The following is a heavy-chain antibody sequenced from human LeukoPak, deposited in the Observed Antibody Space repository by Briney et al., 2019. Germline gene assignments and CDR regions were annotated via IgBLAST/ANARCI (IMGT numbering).Heavy chain of an antibody. CDR2: NYYIVNA. V-gene: IGHV4-59*01. CDR3: ARDGFRRNYDILTGFHGWFDP. Sequence: SETLSLTCAVPGGCICGDYSGCVRDPPRRGLGCIWYNYYIVNAHYNTSLKRRDTLSVDTSKNQFSLKLSSVTAADTAVYYCARDGFRRNYDILTGFHGWFDPWGQGTLVTVSS. CDR1: GGCICGDY. J-gene: IGHJ5*02. D-gene: IGHD3-9*01.